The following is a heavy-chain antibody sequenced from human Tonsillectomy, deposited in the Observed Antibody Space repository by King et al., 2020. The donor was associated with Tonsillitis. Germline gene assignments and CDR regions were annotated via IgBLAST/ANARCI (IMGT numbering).Heavy chain of an antibody. Sequence: QLVQSGGGVVQPGRSLRLSCAASGFTFSSYGMHWVRQAPGKGLEWVAVISYDGSNKYYADSVKGRFTISRDNSKNTLNLQMNSLRAEDTAVYYCAKGDSSSWLNYWGQGTLVTVSS. CDR1: GFTFSSYG. V-gene: IGHV3-30*18. CDR3: AKGDSSSWLNY. CDR2: ISYDGSNK. J-gene: IGHJ4*02. D-gene: IGHD6-13*01.